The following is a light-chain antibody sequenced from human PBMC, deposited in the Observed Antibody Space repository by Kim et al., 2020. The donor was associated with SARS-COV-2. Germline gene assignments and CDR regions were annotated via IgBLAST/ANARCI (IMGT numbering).Light chain of an antibody. J-gene: IGLJ3*02. Sequence: QSITISCTGTSSDVGGYNYVSWYQQHPGKAPKLMIYDVSKRPSGVSNRFSGSKSGNTASLTISGLQAEDEADYYCSSYTSSSTPDVFGGGTQLTVL. CDR3: SSYTSSSTPDV. CDR1: SSDVGGYNY. CDR2: DVS. V-gene: IGLV2-14*04.